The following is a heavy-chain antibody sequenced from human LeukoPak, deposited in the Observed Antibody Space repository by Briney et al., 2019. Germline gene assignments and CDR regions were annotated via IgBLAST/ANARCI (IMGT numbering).Heavy chain of an antibody. D-gene: IGHD3-16*01. Sequence: ASVKVSCKASGGTFSSYAISWVRQAPGQGLEWMGGIIPIFGTANYAQKFQGRVTITADKSTSTAYMELSSLRSEDTAVYYCARVNVPREFGHYFDYWGQGTLVTVSS. CDR3: ARVNVPREFGHYFDY. CDR1: GGTFSSYA. CDR2: IIPIFGTA. V-gene: IGHV1-69*06. J-gene: IGHJ4*02.